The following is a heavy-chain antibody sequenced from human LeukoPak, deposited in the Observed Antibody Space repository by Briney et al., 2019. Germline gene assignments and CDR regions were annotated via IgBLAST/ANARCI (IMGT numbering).Heavy chain of an antibody. V-gene: IGHV3-7*01. J-gene: IGHJ5*02. CDR2: IKQSGSER. CDR1: GFAFSSHY. Sequence: GGSLRLSCAASGFAFSSHYMTWVRQAPGKGLEWVATIKQSGSERYYVDSVKGRFTISRDDAKSSVYLQMNSLRADDTAVYYCARGQQMVPWFDPWGQGTLVTVSS. CDR3: ARGQQMVPWFDP. D-gene: IGHD6-13*01.